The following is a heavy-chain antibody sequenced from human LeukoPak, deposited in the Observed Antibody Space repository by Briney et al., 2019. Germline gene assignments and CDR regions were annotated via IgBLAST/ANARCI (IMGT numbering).Heavy chain of an antibody. CDR3: AKDAPHVAAAGTVWFDP. CDR2: TSGSGGST. V-gene: IGHV3-23*01. CDR1: GFTFSSYG. Sequence: AVTLSFSCAGSGFTFSSYGMNRLRQAPGKELEGFSATSGSGGSTYNADSVKGRFTISRDNSKDTPYLQMNSLTAEDTAVYYCAKDAPHVAAAGTVWFDPWGQGTLVTVSS. D-gene: IGHD6-13*01. J-gene: IGHJ5*02.